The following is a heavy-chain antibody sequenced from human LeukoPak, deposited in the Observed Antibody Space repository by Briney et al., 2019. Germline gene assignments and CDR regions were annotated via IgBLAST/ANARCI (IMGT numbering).Heavy chain of an antibody. Sequence: GSSVKVSCKASGYTFTGYYMHWVRQARAQGLEWMGRINPNSGGTNYAQKFQGRVTMNRDTPFSTPYMELSRLRSDDTAVYYCARPRYYDSSGSTFDYWGQGTLVTVSS. CDR2: INPNSGGT. J-gene: IGHJ4*02. D-gene: IGHD3-22*01. V-gene: IGHV1-2*06. CDR1: GYTFTGYY. CDR3: ARPRYYDSSGSTFDY.